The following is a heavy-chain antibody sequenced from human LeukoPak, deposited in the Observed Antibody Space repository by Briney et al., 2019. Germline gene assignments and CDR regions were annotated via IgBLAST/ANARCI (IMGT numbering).Heavy chain of an antibody. Sequence: ASVKVSCKASGYTFTGYYMHWVRQAPGQGLEWMGRINPNSGGTNYAQKFQGRVTMTRDTSISTAYMELSSLRSEDTAVYYCARGKIAAADWFDPWGQGTLVTVSS. J-gene: IGHJ5*02. D-gene: IGHD6-13*01. V-gene: IGHV1-2*06. CDR3: ARGKIAAADWFDP. CDR2: INPNSGGT. CDR1: GYTFTGYY.